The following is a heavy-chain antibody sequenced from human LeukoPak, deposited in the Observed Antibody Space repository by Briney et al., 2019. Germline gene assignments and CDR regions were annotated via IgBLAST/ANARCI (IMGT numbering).Heavy chain of an antibody. CDR2: VYPGDSDT. V-gene: IGHV5-51*01. Sequence: GEPRQISSMCPGSRFTSYWIGWARPMTGKGLEWMGIVYPGDSDTRYSSSFQGQVTISADKSISTAYLQWSSLKASDTAMYYCAKLGGYNYGYYFDYWGQGTLVTVSS. CDR1: GSRFTSYW. J-gene: IGHJ4*02. CDR3: AKLGGYNYGYYFDY. D-gene: IGHD5-24*01.